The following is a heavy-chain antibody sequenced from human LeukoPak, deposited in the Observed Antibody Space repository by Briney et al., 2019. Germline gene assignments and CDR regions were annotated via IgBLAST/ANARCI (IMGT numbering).Heavy chain of an antibody. CDR3: ARQQYYYDSSGYFQSRQGYYFDY. CDR2: IYPGDSDT. J-gene: IGHJ4*02. D-gene: IGHD3-22*01. V-gene: IGHV5-51*01. CDR1: GYSFSNYW. Sequence: PGESLKISCKGSGYSFSNYWIGWVRQMPGKGLEWMGIIYPGDSDTRYSPSFQGQVTISADKSISTAYLQWSSLKASDTAMYYCARQQYYYDSSGYFQSRQGYYFDYWGQGTLVTVSS.